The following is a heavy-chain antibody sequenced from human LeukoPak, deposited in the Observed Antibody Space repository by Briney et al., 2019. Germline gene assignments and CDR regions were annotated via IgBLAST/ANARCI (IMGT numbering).Heavy chain of an antibody. V-gene: IGHV5-10-1*01. CDR2: IDPSDSYT. Sequence: GESLKISCKGSGYSFTSCWISWVRQMPGKGLEWMGRIDPSDSYTNYGPSFQGHVTISADKSISTAYLQWSSLKASDTAMYYCARLRLGELYPDYWGQGTLVTVSS. J-gene: IGHJ4*02. CDR1: GYSFTSCW. D-gene: IGHD3-10*01. CDR3: ARLRLGELYPDY.